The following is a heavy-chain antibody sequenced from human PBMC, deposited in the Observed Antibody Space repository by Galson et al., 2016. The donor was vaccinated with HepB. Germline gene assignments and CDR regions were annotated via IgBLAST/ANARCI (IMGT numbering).Heavy chain of an antibody. J-gene: IGHJ4*02. CDR3: ARGRRYDFWSGYPPFDY. CDR2: ISYDGGNK. CDR1: GFTFSSYA. Sequence: SLRLSCAASGFTFSSYAMHWVRQAPGKGLEWVAVISYDGGNKYYADSVKGRFTISRDNSKNTLYLQMNSLRAEDTAVYYCARGRRYDFWSGYPPFDYWGQGTLVTVSS. D-gene: IGHD3-3*01. V-gene: IGHV3-30-3*01.